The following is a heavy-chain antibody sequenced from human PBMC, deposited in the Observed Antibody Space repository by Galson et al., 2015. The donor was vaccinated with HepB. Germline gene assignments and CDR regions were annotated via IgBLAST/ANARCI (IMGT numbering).Heavy chain of an antibody. V-gene: IGHV3-21*01. CDR1: GFTFSSYS. CDR2: ISSSSSYI. D-gene: IGHD6-13*01. Sequence: SLRLSCAASGFTFSSYSMNRVRQAPGKGLEWVSSISSSSSYIYYADSVKGRFTISRDNAKNSLYLQMNSLRAEDTAVYYCASPVKLVTAAAGTAFSYWGQGTLVTVSS. J-gene: IGHJ4*02. CDR3: ASPVKLVTAAAGTAFSY.